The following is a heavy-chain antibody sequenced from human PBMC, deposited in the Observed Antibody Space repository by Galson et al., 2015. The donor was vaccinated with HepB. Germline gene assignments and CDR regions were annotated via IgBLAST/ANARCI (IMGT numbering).Heavy chain of an antibody. CDR1: GFTFNSYA. D-gene: IGHD3-22*01. CDR2: ISSNGGST. J-gene: IGHJ4*02. V-gene: IGHV3-64D*06. CDR3: VKDGGLYYYDSSGYVY. Sequence: SLRLSCAASGFTFNSYAMHWVRQAPGKGLEYVSAISSNGGSTYYADSVKGRFTISRDNSKNTLYLQMSSLRAEDTAVYYCVKDGGLYYYDSSGYVYWGQGTLVTVSS.